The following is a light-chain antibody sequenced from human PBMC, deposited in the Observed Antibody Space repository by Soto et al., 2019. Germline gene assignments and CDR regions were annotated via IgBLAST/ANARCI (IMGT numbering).Light chain of an antibody. CDR1: QSVSSN. Sequence: EIVMTQSPATLSVSPGERATLSCRASQSVSSNLAWYQQKPGQAPRLLIYGTSTRATGIPARFSGSGSGTEFTLTISSLQSEDVAVYYCQHCNNWPRTFGQGTKVEIK. CDR3: QHCNNWPRT. J-gene: IGKJ1*01. CDR2: GTS. V-gene: IGKV3-15*01.